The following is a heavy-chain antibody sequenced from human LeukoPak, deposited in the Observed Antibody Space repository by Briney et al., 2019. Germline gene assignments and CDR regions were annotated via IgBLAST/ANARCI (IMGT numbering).Heavy chain of an antibody. J-gene: IGHJ5*02. CDR1: GGSFSGYY. V-gene: IGHV4-34*01. Sequence: SETLSLTCAVYGGSFSGYYWTWIRQPPGKGLEWIGEISHSGRANYNPSLKSRVTISVDTSKNQFSLKVNSVTAADTAVYYCAREGDHSSSWYAYNWFDPWGQGTLVTVSS. CDR2: ISHSGRA. CDR3: AREGDHSSSWYAYNWFDP. D-gene: IGHD6-13*01.